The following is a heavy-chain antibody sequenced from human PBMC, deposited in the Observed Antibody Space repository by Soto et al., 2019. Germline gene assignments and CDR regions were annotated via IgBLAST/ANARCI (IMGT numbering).Heavy chain of an antibody. J-gene: IGHJ6*02. CDR1: GGSISSYY. D-gene: IGHD3-9*01. CDR3: ARALDILTGYSPYYYYGMDV. V-gene: IGHV4-59*01. Sequence: PSETLSLTCTVSGGSISSYYWSWIRQPPGKGLEWIGYIYYSGSTNYNPSLKSRVTISVDTSKNQFSLKLSSVTAADTAVYYCARALDILTGYSPYYYYGMDVWGQGTTVTV. CDR2: IYYSGST.